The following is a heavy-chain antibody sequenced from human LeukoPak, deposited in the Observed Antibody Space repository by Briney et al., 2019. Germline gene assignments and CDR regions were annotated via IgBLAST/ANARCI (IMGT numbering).Heavy chain of an antibody. J-gene: IGHJ4*02. Sequence: GGSLRLSCAASGFTFSSYSMNWVREAPGKGLEWVSYISSSSSYIYYADSVKGRFTISRDNAKNSLYLQMNRLRAEDTAVYYCARVTYCGGDCYRPYYFDYWGQGTLVTVSS. CDR1: GFTFSSYS. D-gene: IGHD2-21*02. CDR3: ARVTYCGGDCYRPYYFDY. V-gene: IGHV3-21*01. CDR2: ISSSSSYI.